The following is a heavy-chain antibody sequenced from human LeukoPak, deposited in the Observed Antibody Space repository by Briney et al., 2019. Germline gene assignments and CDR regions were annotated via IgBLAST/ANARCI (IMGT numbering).Heavy chain of an antibody. CDR3: AKDRGSSSSAYGMDV. J-gene: IGHJ6*02. V-gene: IGHV3-74*01. CDR1: GFTFSTYW. Sequence: GGSLRLSCAASGFTFSTYWMHWVRQAPGKGLVWVSRIKTDGSTTIYADSVKGRFTISRDNSKNTLYLQMNSLRPEDTAVYYCAKDRGSSSSAYGMDVWGQGTTVTVSS. D-gene: IGHD6-13*01. CDR2: IKTDGSTT.